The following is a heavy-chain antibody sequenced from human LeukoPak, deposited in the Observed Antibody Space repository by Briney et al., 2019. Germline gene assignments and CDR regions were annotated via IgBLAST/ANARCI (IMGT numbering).Heavy chain of an antibody. J-gene: IGHJ4*02. CDR3: TRESGPYCPFGY. Sequence: PSETLSLTCGVSGGSITSTNWWSWVRQPPGQGLEWIGEISLTGRTNYNPSLIGRVIMSLDESRNQLSLTLTSVTGADTAMYYCTRESGPYCPFGYWGQGTLVVVPS. V-gene: IGHV4-4*02. CDR2: ISLTGRT. CDR1: GGSITSTNW. D-gene: IGHD1-26*01.